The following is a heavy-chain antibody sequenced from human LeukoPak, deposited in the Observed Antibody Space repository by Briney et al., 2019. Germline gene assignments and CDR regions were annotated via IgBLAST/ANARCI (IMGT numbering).Heavy chain of an antibody. CDR1: GGSFSGYY. D-gene: IGHD3-22*01. V-gene: IGHV4-34*01. CDR3: ASHYYDSSGIRVDY. CDR2: INHSGST. Sequence: PSETLSLTCAVYGGSFSGYYWSWIRQPPGKGLEWIGEINHSGSTNYNPSLKSRVTISVDTSKNQFSLKLSSVTAADTAVYYCASHYYDSSGIRVDYWGQGTLVTVSS. J-gene: IGHJ4*02.